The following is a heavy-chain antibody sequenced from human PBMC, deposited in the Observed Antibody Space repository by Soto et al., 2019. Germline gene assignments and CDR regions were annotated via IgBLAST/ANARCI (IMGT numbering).Heavy chain of an antibody. CDR2: ISDSGGRT. CDR3: AKELLSQSSSWSSDY. CDR1: GFTFNTYA. Sequence: GGSLRLSCAASGFTFNTYAMSWVRQAPGKGLEWVSAISDSGGRTYYADSVKGRFTISRDNSKNTLYLQMKGLRAEDTAVYYCAKELLSQSSSWSSDYWGQGTLVTVSS. V-gene: IGHV3-23*01. J-gene: IGHJ4*02. D-gene: IGHD6-13*01.